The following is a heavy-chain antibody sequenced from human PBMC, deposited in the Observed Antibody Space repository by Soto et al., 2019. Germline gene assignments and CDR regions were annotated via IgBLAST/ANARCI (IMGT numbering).Heavy chain of an antibody. J-gene: IGHJ6*02. Sequence: SVTLSLTCTVSGGSISYSYWTWIRQPPGKGLEWIGYISYTGSANYNASLKSRLTISVDTSKNQFSLKLSSVTAADTAPYYCLTVTYGDYYFGMDVWVQGTTVPVSS. CDR2: ISYTGSA. V-gene: IGHV4-59*01. CDR3: LTVTYGDYYFGMDV. CDR1: GGSISYSY. D-gene: IGHD4-17*01.